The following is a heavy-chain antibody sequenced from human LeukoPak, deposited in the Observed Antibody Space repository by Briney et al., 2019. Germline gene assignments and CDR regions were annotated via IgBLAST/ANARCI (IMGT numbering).Heavy chain of an antibody. J-gene: IGHJ4*02. D-gene: IGHD5-24*01. V-gene: IGHV3-30-3*01. CDR1: GFTFSSYA. CDR2: ISYDGSNK. CDR3: ARGRWLHIDY. Sequence: PGGSLRLSCAASGFTFSSYAMHWVRQAPGKGLEWVAVISYDGSNKYYADSVKGRFTISRDNSKNTLYLQMNSLRAEDTAVYYCARGRWLHIDYWGQGILVTVSS.